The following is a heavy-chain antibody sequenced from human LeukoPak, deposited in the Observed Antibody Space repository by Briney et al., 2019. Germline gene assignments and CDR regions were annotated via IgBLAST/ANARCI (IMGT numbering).Heavy chain of an antibody. V-gene: IGHV3-23*01. CDR1: GFTFSSYA. D-gene: IGHD3-10*01. CDR2: ITGSGGTS. CDR3: AKDRAPLAGIITMVRGVMDY. J-gene: IGHJ4*02. Sequence: PGGSLRLSCAASGFTFSSYAMSWVRQAPGKGLEWVSAITGSGGTSYYADSVKGRFTISRDNSRNTLYLQMNNLRAEDTAVYYCAKDRAPLAGIITMVRGVMDYWGQGTLVTVSS.